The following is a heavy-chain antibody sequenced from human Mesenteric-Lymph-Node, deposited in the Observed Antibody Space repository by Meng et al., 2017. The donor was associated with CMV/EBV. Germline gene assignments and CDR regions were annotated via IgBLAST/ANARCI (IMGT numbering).Heavy chain of an antibody. D-gene: IGHD3-9*01. V-gene: IGHV4-34*01. Sequence: VQLHQWGAGLLKPSETLSVTGAVYGGSFSGYYWNWIRQSSEKGLEWIGEINHSGSTTYNPSFTSRIIISVDTSTNQISLNMSSVTAADTAVYYCARGSSYDILTGYFDYWGQGALVTVSS. CDR3: ARGSSYDILTGYFDY. CDR1: GGSFSGYY. J-gene: IGHJ4*02. CDR2: INHSGST.